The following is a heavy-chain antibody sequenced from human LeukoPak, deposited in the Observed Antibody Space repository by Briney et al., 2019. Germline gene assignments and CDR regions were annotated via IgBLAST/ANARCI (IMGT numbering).Heavy chain of an antibody. CDR3: SKTVRYNYGWGRFDY. J-gene: IGHJ4*02. Sequence: GGSLRLSCAASGFTFSSYGMSWVRQAPGKGLEWVSAISGSGGSTYYADSVKGRFTISRDNSKNTLDLQMNSLTAEDTAIYYCSKTVRYNYGWGRFDYWGQGTLVTVSS. CDR2: ISGSGGST. CDR1: GFTFSSYG. V-gene: IGHV3-23*01. D-gene: IGHD3-10*01.